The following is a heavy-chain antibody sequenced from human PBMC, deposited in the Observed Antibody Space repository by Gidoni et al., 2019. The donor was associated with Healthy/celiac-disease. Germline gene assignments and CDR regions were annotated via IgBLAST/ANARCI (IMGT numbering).Heavy chain of an antibody. Sequence: QVQLQQWGAGLLKPSETLSLTCAVSGGSFSGYYWSWIRQPPGKGLEWIGEINHSGSTNYNPSLKSRVTISVDTSKNQFSLKLSSVTAADTAVYYCARGREWLRFLTRYYFDYWGQGTLVTVSS. CDR2: INHSGST. CDR3: ARGREWLRFLTRYYFDY. V-gene: IGHV4-34*01. CDR1: GGSFSGYY. D-gene: IGHD5-12*01. J-gene: IGHJ4*02.